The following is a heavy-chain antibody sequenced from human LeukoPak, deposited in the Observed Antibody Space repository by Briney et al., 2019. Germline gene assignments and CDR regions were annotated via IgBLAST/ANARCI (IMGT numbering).Heavy chain of an antibody. Sequence: VASVKVSCKVSGYTLTVLSMHWVRQAPGKGREGMGGFDPEDGETIYAQKFQGRVTMTEDTSTDTAYMELSSLRSDDTDVYYCARDEVRRVWFGDLFGPDYMDVSGKGTTVTVSS. CDR2: FDPEDGET. CDR1: GYTLTVLS. CDR3: ARDEVRRVWFGDLFGPDYMDV. D-gene: IGHD3-10*01. V-gene: IGHV1-24*01. J-gene: IGHJ6*03.